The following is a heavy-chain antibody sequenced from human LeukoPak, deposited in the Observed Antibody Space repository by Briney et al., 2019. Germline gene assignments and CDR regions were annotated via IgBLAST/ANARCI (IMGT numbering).Heavy chain of an antibody. D-gene: IGHD6-13*01. Sequence: ASVKVSCKASGGTFSSYAISWVRQAPGQGLEWMGRIIPILGIANYAQKFQGRVTITADKSTSTAYMELSSLRSEGTAVYYCAGTGIAAAGTNGMLDYWGQGTLVTVSS. CDR1: GGTFSSYA. J-gene: IGHJ4*02. V-gene: IGHV1-69*04. CDR2: IIPILGIA. CDR3: AGTGIAAAGTNGMLDY.